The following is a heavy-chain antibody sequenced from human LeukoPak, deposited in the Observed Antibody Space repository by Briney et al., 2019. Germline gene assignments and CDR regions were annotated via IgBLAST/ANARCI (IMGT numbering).Heavy chain of an antibody. J-gene: IGHJ4*02. CDR3: ARQDDYVWGSYRFFDY. CDR2: ISSRSSTI. V-gene: IGHV3-48*04. Sequence: GGSLRLSCAASGITFRSYSMNWVRQAPGKGLEWISYISSRSSTIYYADSVKGRFTISRDNAKNSLYLQMNSLRAEDTAVYYCARQDDYVWGSYRFFDYWGQGTLVTVSS. CDR1: GITFRSYS. D-gene: IGHD3-16*02.